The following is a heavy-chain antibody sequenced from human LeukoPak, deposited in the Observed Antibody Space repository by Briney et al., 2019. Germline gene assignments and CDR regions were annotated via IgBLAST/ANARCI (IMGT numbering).Heavy chain of an antibody. CDR3: AKSGYNRFDY. V-gene: IGHV3-7*03. CDR2: IKQDGSEK. Sequence: GGSLRLSCAASGFTFSSYWMSWVRQAPGKGLEWVANIKQDGSEKYYVDSVKGRFTISRDNSKSTLYLQINSLRAEDTAVYYCAKSGYNRFDYWGQGTLVTVSS. CDR1: GFTFSSYW. D-gene: IGHD5-24*01. J-gene: IGHJ4*02.